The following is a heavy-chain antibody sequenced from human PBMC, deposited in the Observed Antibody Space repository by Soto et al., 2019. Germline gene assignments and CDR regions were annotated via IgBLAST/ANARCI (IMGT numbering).Heavy chain of an antibody. J-gene: IGHJ3*02. D-gene: IGHD5-12*01. CDR2: IYYSGST. V-gene: IGHV4-59*01. CDR3: AFRGDGAAFDI. Sequence: SESLSLTCTDSGGSLSSYYWSWIRQPPGKGLEWIGYIYYSGSTNYNPSLKSRVTISVDTSKNQFSLKLSSVTAADAVVYYCAFRGDGAAFDIWGQGTMVTVSS. CDR1: GGSLSSYY.